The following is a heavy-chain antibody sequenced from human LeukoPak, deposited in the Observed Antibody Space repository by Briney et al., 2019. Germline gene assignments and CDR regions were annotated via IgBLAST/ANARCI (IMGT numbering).Heavy chain of an antibody. CDR1: GYTFTSYG. J-gene: IGHJ4*02. CDR3: ARVGDDYSNYGDFDY. Sequence: ASVKVSCKASGYTFTSYGISWVRQAPGQGLEWMGWISAYNGNTNYAQKLQGRVTMTTDTSTSTAYMELRSLRSDDTAVYYCARVGDDYSNYGDFDYWGQGTLVTVSS. D-gene: IGHD4-11*01. V-gene: IGHV1-18*01. CDR2: ISAYNGNT.